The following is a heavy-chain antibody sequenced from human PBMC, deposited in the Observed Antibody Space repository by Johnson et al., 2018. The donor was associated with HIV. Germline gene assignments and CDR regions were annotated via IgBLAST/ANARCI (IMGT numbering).Heavy chain of an antibody. V-gene: IGHV3-7*05. J-gene: IGHJ3*02. CDR3: TTEGECDYVWGRYRPDAFDI. Sequence: VQLVESGGGLVQPGGSLRLSCAASGFTFSNYYMSWVRQAPGKGLEWVANMNQGASEKNYVDSVKGRFTISRDDSKNTLYVQMNSLKTEDTAVYYCTTEGECDYVWGRYRPDAFDIWGKGTMVTVSS. CDR1: GFTFSNYY. D-gene: IGHD3-16*02. CDR2: MNQGASEK.